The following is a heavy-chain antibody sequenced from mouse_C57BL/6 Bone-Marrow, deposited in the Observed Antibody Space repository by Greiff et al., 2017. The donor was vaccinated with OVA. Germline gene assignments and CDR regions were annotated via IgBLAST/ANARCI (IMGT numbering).Heavy chain of an antibody. Sequence: QVQLQQPGAELVKPGASVKMSCKASGYTFTSYWITWVKQRPGQGLEWIGDLYPGSGSTNYNEKFKSKATLTVDTSYSTAYMQLSSLTSEDSAVYYCARSDASGAMDYWGQGTAVTVSS. CDR1: GYTFTSYW. CDR3: ARSDASGAMDY. J-gene: IGHJ4*01. V-gene: IGHV1-55*01. CDR2: LYPGSGST. D-gene: IGHD1-3*01.